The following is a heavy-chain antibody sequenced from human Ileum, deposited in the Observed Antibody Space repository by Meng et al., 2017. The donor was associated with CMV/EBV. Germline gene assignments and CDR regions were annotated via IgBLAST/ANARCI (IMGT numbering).Heavy chain of an antibody. J-gene: IGHJ5*02. CDR1: GASIRSDC. CDR3: ARDVIRDDTGSWFDP. Sequence: LQESGPGSVKPSETLSLTSSCSGASIRSDCWSLLRQPAGKGLEWIGRFTARGNTNYNPSLKSRVTMSLDTSLNQFSLRLNSVTAADTAVYYCARDVIRDDTGSWFDPWGQGTLVTVSS. CDR2: FTARGNT. D-gene: IGHD3-9*01. V-gene: IGHV4-4*07.